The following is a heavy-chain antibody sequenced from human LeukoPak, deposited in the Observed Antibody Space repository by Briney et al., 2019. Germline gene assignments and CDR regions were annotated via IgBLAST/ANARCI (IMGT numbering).Heavy chain of an antibody. CDR1: GFTFSGST. D-gene: IGHD3-16*01. Sequence: PGGSLRLSCAASGFTFSGSTVHSVRQTSGKGLEWVGHIRSKVNRYATAYAASVKGRFTISRDDSKNTAYLQMNSLRTEDTAVYYCCTWGGYGDIGEMSLDYWGQGTLVTVSS. V-gene: IGHV3-73*01. J-gene: IGHJ4*02. CDR2: IRSKVNRYAT. CDR3: CTWGGYGDIGEMSLDY.